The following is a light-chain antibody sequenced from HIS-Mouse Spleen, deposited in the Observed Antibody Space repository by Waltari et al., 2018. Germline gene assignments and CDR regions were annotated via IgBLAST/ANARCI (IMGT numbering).Light chain of an antibody. V-gene: IGKV1-12*01. CDR2: AGS. CDR3: QQANSFPPCT. Sequence: DIPMTQSPSSVSASVGDRLTITCRESQGIGSWLAWYQQKPGKAPKLLIYAGSSFQSRVPSRFSGSGSGTDFALTISSLEPGDIATYYCQQANSFPPCTFGPGTKVDIK. CDR1: QGIGSW. J-gene: IGKJ3*01.